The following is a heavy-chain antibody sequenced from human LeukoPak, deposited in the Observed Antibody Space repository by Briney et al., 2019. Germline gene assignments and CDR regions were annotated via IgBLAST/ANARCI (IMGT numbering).Heavy chain of an antibody. CDR2: IKQDGSEK. CDR3: VRDQGTTMTSYGFDM. V-gene: IGHV3-7*01. Sequence: PGGSLRLSCAAPGLSFSTYWMTWVRQAPGKGLEWVANIKQDGSEKYYVDSVKGRFAISRDNAKKSLYLQMNNLRVKDTAVYYCVRDQGTTMTSYGFDMWGQGTMVTVSS. CDR1: GLSFSTYW. J-gene: IGHJ3*02. D-gene: IGHD4-17*01.